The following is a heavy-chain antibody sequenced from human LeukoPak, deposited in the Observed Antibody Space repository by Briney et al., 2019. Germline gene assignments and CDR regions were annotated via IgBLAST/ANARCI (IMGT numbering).Heavy chain of an antibody. D-gene: IGHD3-10*01. J-gene: IGHJ4*02. Sequence: ASVKVSCKASGYTFTGYYMHWVRKTPGQGLEWMGWINPNTGDTNYGRKFQGRVTMTRDTSINTAYMELRSLRSDDTAVYYCARSRRLGNGEYPDYWGQGTLVTVSS. CDR1: GYTFTGYY. CDR3: ARSRRLGNGEYPDY. CDR2: INPNTGDT. V-gene: IGHV1-2*02.